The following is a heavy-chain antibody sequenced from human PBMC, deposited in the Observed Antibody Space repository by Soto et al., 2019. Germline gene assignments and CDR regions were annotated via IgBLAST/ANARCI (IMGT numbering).Heavy chain of an antibody. Sequence: SETLSLTCTVSGGSISSYYWSWIRQPPGKGLEWIGYIYYSGSTNYNPSLKSRVTISVDTSKNQFSLKLSSVTAADTAVYYCSIRMYYYDSSGYYYTYYFDYWGQGTLVTVSS. V-gene: IGHV4-59*08. J-gene: IGHJ4*02. D-gene: IGHD3-22*01. CDR3: SIRMYYYDSSGYYYTYYFDY. CDR1: GGSISSYY. CDR2: IYYSGST.